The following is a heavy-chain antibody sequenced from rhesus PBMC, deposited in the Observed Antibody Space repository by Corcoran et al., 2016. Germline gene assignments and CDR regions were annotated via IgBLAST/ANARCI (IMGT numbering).Heavy chain of an antibody. Sequence: QLQLQESGPGLVKPSETLSLTCAVSGGSISSNYWSWIRKPPGKGLEWIGRLSDSGGSTDYNPSLKSRVTISTDTSKNQFSLKLSSVTAADTAVYYCSREGSGWSPHFDYWGQGVLVTVSS. CDR1: GGSISSNY. D-gene: IGHD6S26*01. CDR3: SREGSGWSPHFDY. CDR2: LSDSGGST. V-gene: IGHV4-173*01. J-gene: IGHJ4*01.